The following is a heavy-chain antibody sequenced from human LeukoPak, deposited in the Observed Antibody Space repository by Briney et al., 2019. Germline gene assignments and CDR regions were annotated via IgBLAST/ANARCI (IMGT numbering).Heavy chain of an antibody. V-gene: IGHV1-18*01. CDR1: GYTFTSYG. CDR3: ARGSVSTRPFDY. J-gene: IGHJ4*02. CDR2: ISPYNGNT. Sequence: GASVKVSCKASGYTFTSYGISWVRQAPGQGLEWMGWISPYNGNTNYAQNLQGRVTMTTDTSTSTAYMELRSLRSNDTAVYCCARGSVSTRPFDYWGQGTLVTVSS. D-gene: IGHD4-11*01.